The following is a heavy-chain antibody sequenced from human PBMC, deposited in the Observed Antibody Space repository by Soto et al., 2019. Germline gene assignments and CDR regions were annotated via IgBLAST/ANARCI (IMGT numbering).Heavy chain of an antibody. CDR3: ARGYCTTTICDPWFDP. D-gene: IGHD2-2*01. V-gene: IGHV4-61*03. CDR1: GGSVSSGSYY. CDR2: IYNSGST. Sequence: SETPSLTCPVSGGSVSSGSYYWSWIRQPPGKGLEWIGYIYNSGSTNYNPSLKSRVTISVDTSKNHFSLRMSSVTAADTAVYYCARGYCTTTICDPWFDPWGQGTLVTVSS. J-gene: IGHJ5*02.